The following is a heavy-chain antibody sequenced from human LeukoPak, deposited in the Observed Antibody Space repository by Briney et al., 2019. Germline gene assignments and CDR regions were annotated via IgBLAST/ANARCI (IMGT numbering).Heavy chain of an antibody. J-gene: IGHJ4*02. CDR1: GYTFTSYG. D-gene: IGHD3-22*01. V-gene: IGHV1-18*01. CDR2: ISAYNGNT. CDR3: ARDLVLDYYDSSGYDGYFDY. Sequence: ASVKVSCKASGYTFTSYGISWVRQAPGQGLEWMGWISAYNGNTNYAQKLQGRVTMTTDTSTSTACMELRSLRSDDTAVYYCARDLVLDYYDSSGYDGYFDYWGQGTLVTVSS.